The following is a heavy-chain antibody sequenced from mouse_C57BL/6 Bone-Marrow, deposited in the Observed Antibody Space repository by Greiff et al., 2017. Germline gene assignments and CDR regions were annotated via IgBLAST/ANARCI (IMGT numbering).Heavy chain of an antibody. D-gene: IGHD2-13*01. Sequence: QVQLQQPGAELVKPGASVKLSCKASGYTFTSYWMHWVKQRPGQGLEWIGMIHPNSGSTNYNEKFKSQATLTVHKSYSTAYMQISSLTSEDSAVYYCARSEDGDLCAYWGQGTLVTVSA. CDR1: GYTFTSYW. CDR2: IHPNSGST. CDR3: ARSEDGDLCAY. V-gene: IGHV1-64*01. J-gene: IGHJ3*01.